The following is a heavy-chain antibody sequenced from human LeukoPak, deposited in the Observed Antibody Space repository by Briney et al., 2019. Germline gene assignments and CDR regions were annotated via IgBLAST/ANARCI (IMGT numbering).Heavy chain of an antibody. V-gene: IGHV1-69*13. CDR2: IIPIFGTA. CDR3: ASKYCSSSSCYRVIVGGSHYMDV. Sequence: GASVKVSCKASGGTFSSYAISWVRQAPGQGLEWMGGIIPIFGTANYAQKFQGRVTITADESTSTAYMELSSLRSEDTAVYYCASKYCSSSSCYRVIVGGSHYMDVWGKGTTVTVSS. CDR1: GGTFSSYA. D-gene: IGHD2-2*02. J-gene: IGHJ6*03.